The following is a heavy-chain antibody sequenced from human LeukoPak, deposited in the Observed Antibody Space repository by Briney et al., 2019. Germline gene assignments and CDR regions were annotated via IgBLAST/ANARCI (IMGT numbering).Heavy chain of an antibody. CDR2: INHDGTIR. CDR3: ARDVFSLGDS. D-gene: IGHD2/OR15-2a*01. CDR1: GFTFGRYG. V-gene: IGHV3-74*01. J-gene: IGHJ4*02. Sequence: GGSLRLSCATSGFTFGRYGMHWVRQSPGKGLVWVSHINHDGTIRNYADSVRGRFTISRDIATLYLQMNSLGAEDTAVYYCARDVFSLGDSWGQGTLVTASS.